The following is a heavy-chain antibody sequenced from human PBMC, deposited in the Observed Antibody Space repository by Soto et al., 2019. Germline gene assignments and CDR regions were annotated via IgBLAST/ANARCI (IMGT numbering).Heavy chain of an antibody. CDR2: IIPVFGTP. V-gene: IGHV1-69*01. Sequence: QVQLAQSGAEVKKPGSSVKVSCKASGGTFNIYAISWVRQAPGQGLEWMEGIIPVFGTPSFAQKFRGRVTITADESTDTAYMELSSLGSEDTAFYYCERGPYYDFWKGFSYFDDWGQETLVIVSS. J-gene: IGHJ4*02. CDR3: ERGPYYDFWKGFSYFDD. D-gene: IGHD3-3*01. CDR1: GGTFNIYA.